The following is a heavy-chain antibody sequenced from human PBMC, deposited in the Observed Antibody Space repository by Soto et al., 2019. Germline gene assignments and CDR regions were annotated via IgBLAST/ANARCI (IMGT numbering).Heavy chain of an antibody. CDR3: ATLPEPYDFRDQGDGMDV. D-gene: IGHD3-3*01. V-gene: IGHV3-30*02. Sequence: VGSLRLSCVASGFTFRNYALSWVRQAPGKGLEWVSSIGLGSNKYYADSVKGRFTISRDNSKNTLYLQMNSLRAEDTAVYYCATLPEPYDFRDQGDGMDVWGQGTTVTVSS. CDR1: GFTFRNYA. CDR2: IGLGSNK. J-gene: IGHJ6*02.